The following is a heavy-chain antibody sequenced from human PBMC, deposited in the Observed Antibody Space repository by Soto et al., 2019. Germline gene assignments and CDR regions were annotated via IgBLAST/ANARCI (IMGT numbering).Heavy chain of an antibody. J-gene: IGHJ4*02. V-gene: IGHV4-34*01. CDR3: ARGHGRFAH. CDR1: GGSFTGYY. Sequence: SETLSLTCNVSGGSFTGYYWSWIRQPPGKGLEWIGEINHSGFTNYNPSLTGRVTISLDTSKSQFSLKLSSLTAADTAFYFCARGHGRFAHWGQGTLVTVSS. CDR2: INHSGFT.